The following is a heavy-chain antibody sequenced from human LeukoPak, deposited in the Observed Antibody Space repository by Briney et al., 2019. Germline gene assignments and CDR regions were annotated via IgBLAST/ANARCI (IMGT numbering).Heavy chain of an antibody. D-gene: IGHD3-3*01. CDR1: GFPFSDYY. J-gene: IGHJ4*02. CDR3: ARGPFYDFPILYYFDY. V-gene: IGHV3-11*04. Sequence: GSLRLSCAASGFPFSDYYMSWIRQAPGKGLEWVSYISSSGSTIYYADSVKGRFTISRDNAKNSLYLQMNSLRAEDTAVYYCARGPFYDFPILYYFDYWGQGTLVTVSS. CDR2: ISSSGSTI.